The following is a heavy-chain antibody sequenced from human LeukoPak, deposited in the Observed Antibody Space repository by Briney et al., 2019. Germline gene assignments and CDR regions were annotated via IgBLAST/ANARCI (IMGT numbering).Heavy chain of an antibody. D-gene: IGHD6-6*01. Sequence: PSETLSLNCTVSGGSISSYYWSWLRQPPGKGLEWIGYIYYSGSTNYNPSLKSRVTISVDTSKNQFSLKLSSVTAADTAVYYCARVGYSSSSSAFDIWGQGTMVTVSS. V-gene: IGHV4-59*01. CDR2: IYYSGST. CDR3: ARVGYSSSSSAFDI. CDR1: GGSISSYY. J-gene: IGHJ3*02.